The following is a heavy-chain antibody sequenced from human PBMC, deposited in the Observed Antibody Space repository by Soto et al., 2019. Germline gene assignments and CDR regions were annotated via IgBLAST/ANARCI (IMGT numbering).Heavy chain of an antibody. D-gene: IGHD4-17*01. V-gene: IGHV3-21*01. CDR3: ARDLSRYGDYVDY. CDR1: GFIFSNYG. J-gene: IGHJ4*02. Sequence: EVQLVESGGGLVQPGGSLRLSCAASGFIFSNYGMNWVRQAPGKGLEWVSSLSSSSSSILYADSVKGRFTISRDNAKNSLYLQMNSLRAEDTAVYYCARDLSRYGDYVDYWGQGTLVTVSS. CDR2: LSSSSSSI.